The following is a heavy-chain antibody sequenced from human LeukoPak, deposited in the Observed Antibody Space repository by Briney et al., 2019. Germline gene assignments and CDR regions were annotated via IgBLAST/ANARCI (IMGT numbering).Heavy chain of an antibody. D-gene: IGHD6-13*01. CDR1: GFTFSSYG. CDR2: ISYDGSNK. CDR3: AKDSGSWYRGLFDY. Sequence: GRSLRLSCAASGFTFSSYGMHWVRQAPGKGLEWVAVISYDGSNKYYADSVKGRFTISRDNSKNTLYLQLNSLRAEDTAVYYCAKDSGSWYRGLFDYWGQGTLVTVSS. J-gene: IGHJ4*02. V-gene: IGHV3-30*18.